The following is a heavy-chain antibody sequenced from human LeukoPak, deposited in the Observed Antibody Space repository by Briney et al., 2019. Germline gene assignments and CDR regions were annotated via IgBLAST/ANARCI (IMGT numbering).Heavy chain of an antibody. CDR2: ISWNSGSI. CDR1: GFTFDDYA. V-gene: IGHV3-9*01. Sequence: GGSLRLSCAAAGFTFDDYAMHWVRQGPGKGLEWVSGISWNSGSIGYADSVRGRFTISRDNAKNSLYLQMNSLRAEDTALYYCAQGGSWYYYNMHVWGQGTTVIVSS. CDR3: AQGGSWYYYNMHV. J-gene: IGHJ6*02. D-gene: IGHD3-16*01.